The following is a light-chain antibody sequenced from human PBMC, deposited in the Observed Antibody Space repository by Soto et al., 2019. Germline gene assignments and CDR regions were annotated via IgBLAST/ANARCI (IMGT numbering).Light chain of an antibody. V-gene: IGKV1-5*03. Sequence: DIQMTQSPSTLSASVGDRVTITCLASHSVSSWLAWYQQNPGKVPKLLIYKASTLQSGVPSRFSGSGSGTEFTLTISSLQPDDFAAYYCQQYKSNPLTFGGGTKVEIK. CDR2: KAS. J-gene: IGKJ4*01. CDR1: HSVSSW. CDR3: QQYKSNPLT.